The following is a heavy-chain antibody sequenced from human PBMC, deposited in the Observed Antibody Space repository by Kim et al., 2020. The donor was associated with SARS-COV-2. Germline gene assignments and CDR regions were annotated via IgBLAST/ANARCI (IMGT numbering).Heavy chain of an antibody. D-gene: IGHD6-13*01. J-gene: IGHJ4*02. V-gene: IGHV3-33*01. Sequence: GGSLRLSCAASGFTFSSYGMHWVRQAPGKGLEWVAVIWYDGSNKYYADSVKGRFTISRDNSKNTLFLQMNSLRAEDTAVYYCARSEGGIAAAGIYYWGQGTLVTVSS. CDR2: IWYDGSNK. CDR1: GFTFSSYG. CDR3: ARSEGGIAAAGIYY.